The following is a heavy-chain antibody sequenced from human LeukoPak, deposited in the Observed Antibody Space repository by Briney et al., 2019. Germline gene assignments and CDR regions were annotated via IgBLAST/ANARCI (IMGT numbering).Heavy chain of an antibody. D-gene: IGHD4-17*01. CDR1: GYSISSGYY. CDR3: ARIYGDYPPTY. Sequence: SETLSLTCTVSGYSISSGYYWGWIRQPPGKGLEWIGSIYHSGSTYYNPSLKRRVTISVDTSKNQFSLKLSSVTAADTAVYYCARIYGDYPPTYWGQGTLVTVSS. CDR2: IYHSGST. J-gene: IGHJ4*02. V-gene: IGHV4-38-2*02.